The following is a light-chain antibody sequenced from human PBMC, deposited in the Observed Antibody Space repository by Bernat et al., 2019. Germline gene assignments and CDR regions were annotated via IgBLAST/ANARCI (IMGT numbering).Light chain of an antibody. CDR3: SSYTSSNSLVV. Sequence: QSALTQPASVSGSPGQSITISCTGTSSDIGRYNYVSWYQQHPGKAPKLMIYDVSNRPSGVSNRFSGSKSGNTASLSISGLQAEDAADYYCSSYTSSNSLVVFGGGTKLTFL. V-gene: IGLV2-14*01. CDR2: DVS. CDR1: SSDIGRYNY. J-gene: IGLJ3*02.